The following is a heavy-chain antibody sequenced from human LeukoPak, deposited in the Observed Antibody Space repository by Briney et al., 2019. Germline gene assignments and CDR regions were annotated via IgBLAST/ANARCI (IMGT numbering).Heavy chain of an antibody. D-gene: IGHD3-16*01. CDR3: AREGGELLNWFDP. V-gene: IGHV1-18*01. Sequence: SVKVSCKASGYTFTSYGISWVRQAPGQGREWMGWISAYNGNTNYAQKLQRRVTITTHTSTSTAYMELRSLRSDDTTVYYCAREGGELLNWFDPWGQGTLVTVSS. J-gene: IGHJ5*02. CDR1: GYTFTSYG. CDR2: ISAYNGNT.